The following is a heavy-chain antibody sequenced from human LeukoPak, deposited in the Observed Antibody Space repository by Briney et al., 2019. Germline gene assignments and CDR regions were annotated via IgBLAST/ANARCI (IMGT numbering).Heavy chain of an antibody. D-gene: IGHD4-17*01. Sequence: GGSLRLSCTASGFTFSSYGMHWVRQAPGKGLEWVAVIWYDGSNKYYAASVKGRFTISRDNSKNTLYLQMNSLRAEDTAVYYCATLDYGIDRDAFDIWGQGTMVTVSS. CDR1: GFTFSSYG. CDR2: IWYDGSNK. CDR3: ATLDYGIDRDAFDI. J-gene: IGHJ3*02. V-gene: IGHV3-33*08.